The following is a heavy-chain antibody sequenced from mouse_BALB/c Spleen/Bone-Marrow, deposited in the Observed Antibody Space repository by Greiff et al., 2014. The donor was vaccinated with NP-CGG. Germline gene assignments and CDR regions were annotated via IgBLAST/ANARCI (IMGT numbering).Heavy chain of an antibody. CDR2: SRNKVNDYTT. CDR3: ARAVYGNFDY. Sequence: EVMLVESGGGLVQPGGSLRLSCATSGFTFRDFYMEWVRQPPGKRLEWIAASRNKVNDYTTEYSASVKGRFIVSRDTSQSILYLQMNALRAEDTAIYYCARAVYGNFDYWGQGTTLTVSS. V-gene: IGHV7-1*02. CDR1: GFTFRDFY. J-gene: IGHJ2*01. D-gene: IGHD2-1*01.